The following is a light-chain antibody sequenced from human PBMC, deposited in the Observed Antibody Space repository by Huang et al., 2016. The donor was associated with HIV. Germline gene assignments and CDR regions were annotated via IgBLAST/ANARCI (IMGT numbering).Light chain of an antibody. Sequence: EIVMTQSPATLSVSPGERATLSCRASQSVSSNLAWYQQKPGQAPRLLIYAASTRATGIPARFSGSGSGTEFTRTISSLQSEDCAVYYCQQYNNWPRTFGQGTKVEIK. V-gene: IGKV3-15*01. CDR3: QQYNNWPRT. J-gene: IGKJ1*01. CDR1: QSVSSN. CDR2: AAS.